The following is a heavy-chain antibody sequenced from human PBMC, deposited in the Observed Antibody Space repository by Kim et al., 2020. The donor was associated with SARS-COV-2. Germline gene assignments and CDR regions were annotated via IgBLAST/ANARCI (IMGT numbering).Heavy chain of an antibody. V-gene: IGHV4-59*01. Sequence: SETLSLTCTVSGASISSYYWSWIRQPPGKGLEWIGHIYYSGSTNYNPSLKSRVTISVDTSKNQFSLRLSSVTAADTAVYYCARDGGYPLGAFDIWGQGT. J-gene: IGHJ3*02. CDR2: IYYSGST. CDR3: ARDGGYPLGAFDI. CDR1: GASISSYY. D-gene: IGHD5-18*01.